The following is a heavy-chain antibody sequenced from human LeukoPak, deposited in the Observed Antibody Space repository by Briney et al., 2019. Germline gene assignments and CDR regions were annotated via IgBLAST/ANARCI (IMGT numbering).Heavy chain of an antibody. CDR2: INHSGST. V-gene: IGHV4-34*01. CDR1: GGSFSGYY. Sequence: SETLSLTCAVYGGSFSGYYWSWIRQPPGKGLEWIGEINHSGSTNYNPSLKSRVTISVDTSKNQFSLKLSSVTAADTAVYYCARRHHVRDPPLWGQGTLVTVSS. D-gene: IGHD2-21*02. J-gene: IGHJ4*02. CDR3: ARRHHVRDPPL.